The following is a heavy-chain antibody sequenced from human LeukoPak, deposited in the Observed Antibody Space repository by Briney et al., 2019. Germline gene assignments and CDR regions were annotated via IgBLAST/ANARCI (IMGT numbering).Heavy chain of an antibody. D-gene: IGHD3-10*01. CDR3: AREVARRGVDY. CDR2: IYTSGST. CDR1: GGSISSGSYY. V-gene: IGHV4-61*02. Sequence: SETLSLTCTVSGGSISSGSYYWSWIRQPAGKGLEWIGRIYTSGSTNYNPSLKSRVTISVDTSKNQFSLKLSSVTAADTAVYYCAREVARRGVDYWGQGTLVTVSS. J-gene: IGHJ4*02.